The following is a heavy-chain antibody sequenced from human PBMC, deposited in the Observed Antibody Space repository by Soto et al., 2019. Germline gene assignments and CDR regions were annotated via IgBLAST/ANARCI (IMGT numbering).Heavy chain of an antibody. D-gene: IGHD1-1*01. CDR1: GFTFSNYG. CDR3: AKATATSGGAFDI. V-gene: IGHV3-23*01. CDR2: ISGIGGST. J-gene: IGHJ3*02. Sequence: GSLRLSCAASGFTFSNYGITWVRQAPGKGLEWVSVISGIGGSTHYEDSVKGRFTISRDGSKNTVYLQMHSLTAGDTAVYYCAKATATSGGAFDICGQGTMVTVSS.